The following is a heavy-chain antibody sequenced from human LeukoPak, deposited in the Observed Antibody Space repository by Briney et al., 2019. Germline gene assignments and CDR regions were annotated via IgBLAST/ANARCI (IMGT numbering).Heavy chain of an antibody. J-gene: IGHJ4*02. D-gene: IGHD3-9*01. CDR3: AKDKTILTGYYNDLDY. V-gene: IGHV3-30*02. CDR2: IRYDGSNK. Sequence: SGGSLRLSCAASGFTFSSYAMNWVRQAPGKGLEWVAFIRYDGSNKYYADSVKGRFTISRDNSKNTLYLQMNSLRAEDTAVYYCAKDKTILTGYYNDLDYWGQGTLVTVSS. CDR1: GFTFSSYA.